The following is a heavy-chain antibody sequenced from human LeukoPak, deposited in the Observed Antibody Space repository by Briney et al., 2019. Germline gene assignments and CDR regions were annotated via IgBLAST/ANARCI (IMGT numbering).Heavy chain of an antibody. Sequence: SETLSLTCAVYGGSFSGYYWSWIRQPPGKGLEWIGEINHSGSTNYNPSLKSRVTISVDTSKNQFSLKLSSVTAADTAVYYCARFLSQAYRGGDCPNPVGFDYWGQGTLVTVSS. V-gene: IGHV4-34*01. CDR1: GGSFSGYY. CDR3: ARFLSQAYRGGDCPNPVGFDY. CDR2: INHSGST. J-gene: IGHJ4*02. D-gene: IGHD2-21*02.